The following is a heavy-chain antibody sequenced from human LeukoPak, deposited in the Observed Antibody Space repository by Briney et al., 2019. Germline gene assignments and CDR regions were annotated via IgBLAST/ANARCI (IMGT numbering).Heavy chain of an antibody. V-gene: IGHV3-23*01. Sequence: GGSLRLSCAASGFTFSSYAMSWVRQAPGKGLEWVSAISGSGGSTYYADSVKGRFTISRDNSKNTPYLQMNSLRAEDTAVYYCAKEEVTGSSGWYRNDAFDIWGQGTMVTVSS. CDR1: GFTFSSYA. CDR3: AKEEVTGSSGWYRNDAFDI. CDR2: ISGSGGST. D-gene: IGHD6-19*01. J-gene: IGHJ3*02.